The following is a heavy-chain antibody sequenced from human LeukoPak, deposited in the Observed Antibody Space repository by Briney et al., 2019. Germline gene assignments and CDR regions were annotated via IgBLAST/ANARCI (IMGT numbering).Heavy chain of an antibody. CDR2: ISSRSTYI. V-gene: IGHV3-21*01. J-gene: IGHJ5*02. CDR3: ARGHSSGGNWFDP. D-gene: IGHD6-19*01. CDR1: GSTFSSYT. Sequence: PGGSLRLSRAASGSTFSSYTMNWVRQAPGKGLEWVSSISSRSTYIYYADSLKGRFTISRDNAKNSLFLQMNRPTAEDTAVYYCARGHSSGGNWFDPWGQGTLGTVSS.